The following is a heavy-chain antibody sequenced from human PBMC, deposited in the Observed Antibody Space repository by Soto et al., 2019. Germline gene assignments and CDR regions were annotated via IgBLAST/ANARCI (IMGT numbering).Heavy chain of an antibody. Sequence: EVQLVESGGGLVQPGGSLRLACATSGFTFDNYWMQWVRQAPVKGLVWVSHISRDGSSKEYADSVKGRFTISRDSASNTVYLQMDSLRVEDTAVYYCARDMPGSGQPGGWFDPWGQGILVTVSS. CDR2: ISRDGSSK. D-gene: IGHD6-19*01. CDR3: ARDMPGSGQPGGWFDP. J-gene: IGHJ5*02. CDR1: GFTFDNYW. V-gene: IGHV3-74*01.